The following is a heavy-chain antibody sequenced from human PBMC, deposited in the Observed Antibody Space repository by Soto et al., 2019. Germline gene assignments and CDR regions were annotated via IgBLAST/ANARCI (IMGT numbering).Heavy chain of an antibody. J-gene: IGHJ5*02. Sequence: GESLKISCAASGFTFSNAWMSWVRQAPGKGLEWVGRIKSKTDGGTTDYAAPVKGRFTISRDDSKNTLYLQMNSLKTEDTAVYYCTTSGYDYGNWFDPWGQGTLVTVSS. D-gene: IGHD5-12*01. V-gene: IGHV3-15*01. CDR1: GFTFSNAW. CDR2: IKSKTDGGTT. CDR3: TTSGYDYGNWFDP.